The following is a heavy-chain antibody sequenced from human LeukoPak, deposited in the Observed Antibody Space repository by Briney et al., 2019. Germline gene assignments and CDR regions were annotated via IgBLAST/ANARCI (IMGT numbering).Heavy chain of an antibody. Sequence: GGSLRLSCAASGFTFSSYAMSWVRQAPGKGLEWVSAISGSGGSTYYADSVKGRFTISRDNSKSTLYLQMNSLRAEDTAVYYCATQRLVLSRIDYWGQGTLVTVSS. CDR2: ISGSGGST. CDR1: GFTFSSYA. D-gene: IGHD6-19*01. V-gene: IGHV3-23*01. J-gene: IGHJ4*02. CDR3: ATQRLVLSRIDY.